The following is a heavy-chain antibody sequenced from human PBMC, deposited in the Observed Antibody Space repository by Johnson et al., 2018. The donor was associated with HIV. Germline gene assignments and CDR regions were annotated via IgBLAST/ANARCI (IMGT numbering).Heavy chain of an antibody. Sequence: EVQLAESGGGLVKPGGSLRLSCAASGFTFSNAWMSWVRQAPGKGLEWVGRIKSKTDGGTTDYAAPVKGRFTISRDDSKNTLYLQMNSLKTEDTAVYYCTTRFIAARAFDIWGQGTMVTVSS. CDR1: GFTFSNAW. V-gene: IGHV3-15*01. CDR3: TTRFIAARAFDI. J-gene: IGHJ3*02. CDR2: IKSKTDGGTT. D-gene: IGHD6-6*01.